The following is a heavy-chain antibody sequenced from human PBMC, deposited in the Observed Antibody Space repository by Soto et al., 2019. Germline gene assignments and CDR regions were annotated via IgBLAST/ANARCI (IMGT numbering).Heavy chain of an antibody. CDR2: IYYSGST. CDR1: GGSISSGGYY. D-gene: IGHD5-12*01. V-gene: IGHV4-31*03. J-gene: IGHJ6*02. CDR3: ARDRYSGYDGDYYYYGMDV. Sequence: QVQLQESGPGLVKPSQTLSLTCTVSGGSISSGGYYWSWIRQHPGKGLEWIGYIYYSGSTYYNPSLKSRVTISVDPSKNRFSLKLSSVTAVDTAVYYCARDRYSGYDGDYYYYGMDVWGQGTTVTVSS.